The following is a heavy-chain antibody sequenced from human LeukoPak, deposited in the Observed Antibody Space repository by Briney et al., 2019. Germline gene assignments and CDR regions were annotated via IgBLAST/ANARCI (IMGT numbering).Heavy chain of an antibody. CDR2: ISSSSSLI. CDR3: VRGGSGSSWFDY. D-gene: IGHD6-13*01. J-gene: IGHJ4*02. Sequence: GGSLRLSCAASGFTFSNYGMNWVRQAPGKGLEGISYISSSSSLIYYADSVKGRFTISRDNAKNSLYLQMNSLRDEDTAVYYCVRGGSGSSWFDYWGQGTLVTVSS. CDR1: GFTFSNYG. V-gene: IGHV3-48*02.